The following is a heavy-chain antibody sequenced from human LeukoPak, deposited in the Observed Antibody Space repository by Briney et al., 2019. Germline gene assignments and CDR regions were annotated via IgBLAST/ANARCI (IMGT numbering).Heavy chain of an antibody. CDR2: IYYSGST. J-gene: IGHJ4*02. D-gene: IGHD6-13*01. Sequence: SETLSLTCTVSGGSISSYYWSWIRQPPGKGLEWIGYIYYSGSTNYNPSLKSRVTISVDTSKNQFSLKLSSVTAADTAVYYCARILSQQQQLDYFDYWVQGTLVTVSS. V-gene: IGHV4-59*01. CDR1: GGSISSYY. CDR3: ARILSQQQQLDYFDY.